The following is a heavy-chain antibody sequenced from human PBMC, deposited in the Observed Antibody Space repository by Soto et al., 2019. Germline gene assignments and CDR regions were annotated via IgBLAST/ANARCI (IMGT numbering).Heavy chain of an antibody. J-gene: IGHJ6*02. CDR1: GGSISSSCYY. Sequence: SETLSLTCTVSGGSISSSCYYWGWIRQPPGKGLEWIGSIYYSGSTYYNPSLKSRVTISVDTSKNQFSLKLSSVTAADTAVYYCASEGAGGGYYYYYYGMDVWGQGTTVTVSS. CDR3: ASEGAGGGYYYYYYGMDV. CDR2: IYYSGST. V-gene: IGHV4-39*01. D-gene: IGHD2-15*01.